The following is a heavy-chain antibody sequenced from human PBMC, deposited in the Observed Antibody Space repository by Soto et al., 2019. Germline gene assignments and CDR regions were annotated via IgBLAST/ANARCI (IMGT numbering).Heavy chain of an antibody. CDR1: GFTFDDYA. V-gene: IGHV3-9*01. CDR2: ISWNSGSI. J-gene: IGHJ3*02. Sequence: GGSLRLSCAASGFTFDDYAMHWVRQAPGKGLEWVSGISWNSGSIGYADSVKGRFTISRDNAKNSLYLQMNSLRAEDTALYYCAKDRKRGYSSSWIDAFDIWGQGTMVTVSS. CDR3: AKDRKRGYSSSWIDAFDI. D-gene: IGHD6-13*01.